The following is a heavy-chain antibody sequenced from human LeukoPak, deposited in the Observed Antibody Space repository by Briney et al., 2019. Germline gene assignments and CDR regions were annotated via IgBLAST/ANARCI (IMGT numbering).Heavy chain of an antibody. Sequence: PSETLSLTCAVYGGSFSGHYWSWIRQPPGKGLEWIGETNHSGSTNYNPSLKSRVTKSVDTSKNHFSLRLSSVTAADTAVYYCAREYSTSSTAFDIWGQGTMVTVSS. V-gene: IGHV4-34*01. CDR3: AREYSTSSTAFDI. CDR2: TNHSGST. J-gene: IGHJ3*02. CDR1: GGSFSGHY. D-gene: IGHD6-6*01.